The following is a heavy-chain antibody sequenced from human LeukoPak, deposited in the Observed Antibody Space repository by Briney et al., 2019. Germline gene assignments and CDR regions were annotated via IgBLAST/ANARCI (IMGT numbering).Heavy chain of an antibody. V-gene: IGHV3-21*01. CDR2: ISSSSSYI. CDR3: ARGGDGYNFWYFDL. J-gene: IGHJ2*01. CDR1: GFTFSSYS. Sequence: GGSLRLSCAASGFTFSSYSMNWVRQAAGKGLEWGSFISSSSSYIYYADSVKRRFTISRDNAKNSLYLQMNSLRAEDTAVYYCARGGDGYNFWYFDLWGRGTLVTVSS. D-gene: IGHD5-24*01.